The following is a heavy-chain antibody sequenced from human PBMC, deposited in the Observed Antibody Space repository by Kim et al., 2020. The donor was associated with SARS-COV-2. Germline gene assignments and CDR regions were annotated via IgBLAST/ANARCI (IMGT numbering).Heavy chain of an antibody. Sequence: GGSLRLSCAASGFTFSSYAMSWVRQAPGKGLEWVSVIISGGTDTYYAGSVKGRFTISRDNSKNTLSLQMNSLRAEDTAIYYCAKGYSSSRFSASDYWGQG. D-gene: IGHD6-13*01. V-gene: IGHV3-23*01. CDR3: AKGYSSSRFSASDY. J-gene: IGHJ4*02. CDR2: IISGGTDT. CDR1: GFTFSSYA.